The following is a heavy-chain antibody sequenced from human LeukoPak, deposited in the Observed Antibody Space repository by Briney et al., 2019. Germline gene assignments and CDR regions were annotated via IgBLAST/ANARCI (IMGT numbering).Heavy chain of an antibody. D-gene: IGHD4-11*01. Sequence: GGSLRLSCAVSGFTFSSYWMSWVRQAPGKGLEWVAIIKQDESEKYYVDSVKGRFTISRDNAKNSLFLQMNSLRAEDTAVYYCTRTLIDSRPEVPDEYWGQGTLVTVSS. V-gene: IGHV3-7*01. CDR3: TRTLIDSRPEVPDEY. CDR2: IKQDESEK. J-gene: IGHJ4*02. CDR1: GFTFSSYW.